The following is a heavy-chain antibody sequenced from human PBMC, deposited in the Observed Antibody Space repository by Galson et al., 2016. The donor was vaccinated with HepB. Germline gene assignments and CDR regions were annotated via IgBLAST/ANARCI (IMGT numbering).Heavy chain of an antibody. Sequence: SLRLSCAASGFTFNSFGMSWVRQAPGKGLEWVSLICGSGGSTSYADSVKGRFIISRDNSNNTLYLQMNSLRAEDTAVYYCARVGLRWSPVEYFHQWGQGTLVTVSS. CDR1: GFTFNSFG. D-gene: IGHD3/OR15-3a*01. CDR2: ICGSGGST. J-gene: IGHJ1*01. V-gene: IGHV3-23*01. CDR3: ARVGLRWSPVEYFHQ.